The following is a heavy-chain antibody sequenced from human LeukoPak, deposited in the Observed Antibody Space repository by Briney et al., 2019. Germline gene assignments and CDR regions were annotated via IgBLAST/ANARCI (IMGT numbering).Heavy chain of an antibody. J-gene: IGHJ4*02. CDR3: ARGRNNNMVRGVIDY. D-gene: IGHD3-10*01. V-gene: IGHV4-34*01. CDR2: INHSGSA. Sequence: ASETLSLTCAVYGGSFSGYYWSWIRQPPGKGLEWIGEINHSGSANYNPSLKSRVTISVDTSKNQFSLKLSSVTAADTAVYYCARGRNNNMVRGVIDYWGQGTLVTVSS. CDR1: GGSFSGYY.